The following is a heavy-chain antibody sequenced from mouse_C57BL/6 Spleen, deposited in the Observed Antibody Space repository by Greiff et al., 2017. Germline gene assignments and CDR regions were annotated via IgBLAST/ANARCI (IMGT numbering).Heavy chain of an antibody. CDR3: AREGGTGPSWFAY. CDR1: GYTFTSYW. Sequence: VQLQQPGAELVRPGSSVKLSCKASGYTFTSYWMDWVKQRPGQGLEWIGNIYPSDSETHYNQKFKDKATLTVDKSSSTAYMQLSSLTSEDSAVYYCAREGGTGPSWFAYWGQGTLVTVSA. V-gene: IGHV1-61*01. CDR2: IYPSDSET. J-gene: IGHJ3*01. D-gene: IGHD4-1*01.